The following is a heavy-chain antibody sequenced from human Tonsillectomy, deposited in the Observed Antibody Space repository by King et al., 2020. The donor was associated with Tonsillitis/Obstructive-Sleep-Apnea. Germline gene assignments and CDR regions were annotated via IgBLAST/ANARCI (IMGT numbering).Heavy chain of an antibody. CDR1: GYTFTDYY. CDR3: ARVGFNIDDCDGARGYREAFDI. V-gene: IGHV1-46*01. D-gene: IGHD2-21*01. J-gene: IGHJ3*02. CDR2: INPRSGST. Sequence: VQLVQSGAEVKKPGASVTVSCEASGYTFTDYYIHWLRQAPGQGLEWMGRINPRSGSTDYAQKFQGRVTMTRDTSTSTVYMELSSLRSEDTAMYYCARVGFNIDDCDGARGYREAFDIWGQGTMVTVSS.